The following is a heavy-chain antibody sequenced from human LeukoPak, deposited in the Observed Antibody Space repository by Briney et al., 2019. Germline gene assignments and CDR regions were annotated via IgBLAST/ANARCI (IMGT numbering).Heavy chain of an antibody. Sequence: SQTLSLTCTVSGDSISSGDYYWSWIRQPPGKGLEWIGNIHYTGRASYDPSLKSRVTISVEPSNNQFSLRLNSVTDADTAVYYCARDVRVNSVKGGLDVWGQGTTVTVSS. CDR1: GDSISSGDYY. J-gene: IGHJ6*02. D-gene: IGHD4-23*01. CDR3: ARDVRVNSVKGGLDV. CDR2: IHYTGRA. V-gene: IGHV4-30-4*01.